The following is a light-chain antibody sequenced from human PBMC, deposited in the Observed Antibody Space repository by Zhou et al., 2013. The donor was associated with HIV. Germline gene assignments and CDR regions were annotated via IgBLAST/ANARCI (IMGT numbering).Light chain of an antibody. Sequence: DVQMTQSPSSLSASVGDRVTITCRASQSISSWLAWYQQKPGKAPKLLIYKASSLESGVPSRFSGSGSGTEFTLTISSLQPDDFATYYCQQYNSYPYTFGQGTKLEIK. J-gene: IGKJ2*01. V-gene: IGKV1-5*03. CDR1: QSISSW. CDR2: KAS. CDR3: QQYNSYPYT.